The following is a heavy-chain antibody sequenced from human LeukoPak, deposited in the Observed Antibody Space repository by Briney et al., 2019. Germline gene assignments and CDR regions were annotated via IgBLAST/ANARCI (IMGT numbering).Heavy chain of an antibody. D-gene: IGHD5-18*01. J-gene: IGHJ4*02. CDR3: ARGRLAIEAMVKGTRALDY. CDR2: INHSGST. V-gene: IGHV4-34*01. Sequence: PSETLSLTCAVYGGSFSGYYWSWIRQPPGKGLEWIGEINHSGSTNYNPSLKSRVTISVDTSKNQFSLRLSTMPAADTAVYYCARGRLAIEAMVKGTRALDYWGQGTLVTLS. CDR1: GGSFSGYY.